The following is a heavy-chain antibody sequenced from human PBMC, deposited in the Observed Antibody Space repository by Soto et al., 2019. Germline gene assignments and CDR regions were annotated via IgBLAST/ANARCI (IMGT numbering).Heavy chain of an antibody. CDR3: GRGIYGGNFDY. J-gene: IGHJ4*01. V-gene: IGHV3-23*01. CDR1: GRTLSIYA. Sequence: GRSLRLSCAAYGRTLSIYAMSWVLQPPWRGLKGASAISGRGGSKYYAESAKGRVTISRDNSKNTLYLQMISPSADDTALYCCGRGIYGGNFDYWGRGSLGAVSS. CDR2: ISGRGGSK. D-gene: IGHD4-17*01.